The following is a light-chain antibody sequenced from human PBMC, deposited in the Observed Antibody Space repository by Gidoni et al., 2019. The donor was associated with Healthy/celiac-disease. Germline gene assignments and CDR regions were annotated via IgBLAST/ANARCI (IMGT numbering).Light chain of an antibody. V-gene: IGLV1-40*01. Sequence: SLLTQPPSASGAPGQRVTIPCTGSSSNIGAGYDVHWYQQLPGTAPKLLIYGNSNRPSGVPDRFSGSKSGTSASLAITALQAEDDADYYCQSYDSSLGGYVVFGGGTKLTVL. CDR2: GNS. J-gene: IGLJ2*01. CDR1: SSNIGAGYD. CDR3: QSYDSSLGGYVV.